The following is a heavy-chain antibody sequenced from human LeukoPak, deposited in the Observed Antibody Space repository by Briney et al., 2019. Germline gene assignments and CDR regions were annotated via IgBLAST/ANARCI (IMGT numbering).Heavy chain of an antibody. CDR1: GGSISNYY. V-gene: IGHV4-59*01. CDR3: AREDPQTTVPEGMEV. J-gene: IGHJ6*02. CDR2: IYYSGTT. Sequence: PSETLSLTCAVSGGSISNYYWSWIRQSPGKGLEWIGYIYYSGTTNSNPSLKSRVTISVDTSKNQFSLQLRSVTAADTAVYYCAREDPQTTVPEGMEVWGQGTTVIVSS. D-gene: IGHD4-17*01.